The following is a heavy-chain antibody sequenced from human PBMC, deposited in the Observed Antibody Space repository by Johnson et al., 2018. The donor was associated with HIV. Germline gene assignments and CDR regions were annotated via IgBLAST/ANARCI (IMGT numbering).Heavy chain of an antibody. J-gene: IGHJ3*02. V-gene: IGHV3-30*04. D-gene: IGHD3-10*01. CDR2: ISNDGRNK. CDR1: GFTFSSYS. CDR3: AREGGGTVVLGDEGAFDI. Sequence: QVQLVESGGGVVQPARSLRFSCAASGFTFSSYSMHWVRQAPGKGLEWVAGISNDGRNKYYADSVKGRFTISRDNSKNTLFLQMNSLRAEDTSGYYCAREGGGTVVLGDEGAFDIWGQGTMVTVS.